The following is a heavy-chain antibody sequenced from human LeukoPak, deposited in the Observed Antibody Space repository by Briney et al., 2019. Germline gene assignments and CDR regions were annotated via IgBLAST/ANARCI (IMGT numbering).Heavy chain of an antibody. CDR2: IYYSGST. J-gene: IGHJ4*02. D-gene: IGHD6-19*01. Sequence: SETLSLTCTVSGGSIGSYYWSWIRQPPGKGLEWIGYIYYSGSTNYNPSLKSRVTISVDTSKNQFSLKLSSVTAADTAVYYCASTEYSSGWYSADYWGQGTLVTVSS. CDR3: ASTEYSSGWYSADY. V-gene: IGHV4-59*08. CDR1: GGSIGSYY.